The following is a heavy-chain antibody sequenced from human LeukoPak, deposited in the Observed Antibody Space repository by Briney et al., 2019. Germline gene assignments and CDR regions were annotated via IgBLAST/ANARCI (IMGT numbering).Heavy chain of an antibody. Sequence: PSETLSLTCAVSGGSISSSNWWSWVRQPPEKGLEWIGEIYHSGSTNYNPSLKSRVTISVDKSKNQFSLRLNSVTAADTAVYFCARHIVDRSSSWSDAFDIWGQGTVVTVSS. J-gene: IGHJ3*02. V-gene: IGHV4-4*02. D-gene: IGHD6-13*01. CDR3: ARHIVDRSSSWSDAFDI. CDR1: GGSISSSNW. CDR2: IYHSGST.